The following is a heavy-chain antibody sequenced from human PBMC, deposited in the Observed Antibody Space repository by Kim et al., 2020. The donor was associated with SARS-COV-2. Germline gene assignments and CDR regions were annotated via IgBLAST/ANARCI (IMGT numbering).Heavy chain of an antibody. CDR1: GYTFTSYG. CDR3: AREPVVVVAATHLPRFDY. CDR2: ISAYNGNT. V-gene: IGHV1-18*01. Sequence: ASVKVSCKASGYTFTSYGISWVRQAPGQGLEWMGWISAYNGNTNYAQKLQGRVTMTTDTSTSTAYMELRSLRSDDTAVYYCAREPVVVVAATHLPRFDYWGQGTLVTVSS. J-gene: IGHJ4*02. D-gene: IGHD2-15*01.